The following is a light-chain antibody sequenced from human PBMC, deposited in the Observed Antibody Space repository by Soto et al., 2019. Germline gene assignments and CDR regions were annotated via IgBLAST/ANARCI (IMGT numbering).Light chain of an antibody. Sequence: EILLTQSPGTLSLSPGERATLSCRASHSVSSSYLAWYQQKPGQAPRLLIYGASNRATGIPDRFSGSGSGTDFTLTISRLEPEDFAVYYCQQYGSSPPYTFGQGTKLEIK. CDR2: GAS. CDR1: HSVSSSY. V-gene: IGKV3-20*01. CDR3: QQYGSSPPYT. J-gene: IGKJ2*01.